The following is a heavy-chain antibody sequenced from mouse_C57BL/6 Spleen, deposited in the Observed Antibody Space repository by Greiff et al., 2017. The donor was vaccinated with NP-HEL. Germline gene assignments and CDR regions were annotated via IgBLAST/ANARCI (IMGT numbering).Heavy chain of an antibody. CDR2: INPYNGDT. Sequence: EVKLQESGPELVKPGDSVKISCKASGYSFTGYFMNWVMQSHGKSLEWIGRINPYNGDTFYNQKFKGKATLTVDKSSRTAHMELRSLTSEDSAVYYRARDDYRGWYFDVWGTGTTVTVSS. CDR3: ARDDYRGWYFDV. CDR1: GYSFTGYF. V-gene: IGHV1-20*01. J-gene: IGHJ1*03. D-gene: IGHD2-4*01.